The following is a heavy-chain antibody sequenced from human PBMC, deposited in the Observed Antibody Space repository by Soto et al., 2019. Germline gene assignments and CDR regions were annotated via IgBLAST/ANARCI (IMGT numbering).Heavy chain of an antibody. V-gene: IGHV3-33*01. CDR3: VRDHLRYCSSTSCYIPWFDP. J-gene: IGHJ5*02. D-gene: IGHD2-2*02. Sequence: PGGSLRLSCAASGFTFSSYGMHWVRQAPGKGLEWVAVIWYDGSNKYYADSVKGRFTISRDNSKNTLYLQMNSLRAEDTAVYYCVRDHLRYCSSTSCYIPWFDPWGQGTLVTVSS. CDR2: IWYDGSNK. CDR1: GFTFSSYG.